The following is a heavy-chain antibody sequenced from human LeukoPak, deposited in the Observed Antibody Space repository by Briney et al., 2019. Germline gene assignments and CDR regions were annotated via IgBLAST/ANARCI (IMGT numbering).Heavy chain of an antibody. V-gene: IGHV1-8*01. CDR3: ARGRMVRGVIFDY. D-gene: IGHD3-10*01. J-gene: IGHJ4*02. CDR1: GDTFTSYD. Sequence: ASVKVSCKASGDTFTSYDINWVRQATGQGLEWMGWMNPNSGNTGYAQKFQGRVTMTRNTSISTAYMELSSLRSEDTAVYYCARGRMVRGVIFDYWGQGTLVTVSS. CDR2: MNPNSGNT.